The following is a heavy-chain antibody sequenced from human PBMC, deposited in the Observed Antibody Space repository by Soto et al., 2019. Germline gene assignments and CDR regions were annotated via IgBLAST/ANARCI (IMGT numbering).Heavy chain of an antibody. CDR1: GCTFSSYA. Sequence: SVKVSCKASGCTFSSYAISWVRQAPGQGLEWMGGIIPIFGTANYAQKFQGRVTITADESTSTAYMELSSLRSEDTAVYYCARVYGSVYDHTNYYYYGMHVWGPGTTVTVSS. CDR3: ARVYGSVYDHTNYYYYGMHV. CDR2: IIPIFGTA. D-gene: IGHD2-8*01. J-gene: IGHJ6*02. V-gene: IGHV1-69*13.